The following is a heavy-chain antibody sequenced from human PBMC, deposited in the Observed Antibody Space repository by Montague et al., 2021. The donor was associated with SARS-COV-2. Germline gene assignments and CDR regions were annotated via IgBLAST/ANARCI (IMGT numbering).Heavy chain of an antibody. J-gene: IGHJ6*01. CDR2: VSSSGRT. CDR3: ARLALSGWTSYYLYGLDV. V-gene: IGHV4-39*01. Sequence: SETLSLTCTVSGGAISEKTYKWGWIRQPPGKGLEFIASVSSSGRTQYXXXVESRVTLSVDTSKNEISLKVTSVTAADTTVYYCARLALSGWTSYYLYGLDVWVQGTMITVSS. CDR1: GGAISEKTYK. D-gene: IGHD6-19*01.